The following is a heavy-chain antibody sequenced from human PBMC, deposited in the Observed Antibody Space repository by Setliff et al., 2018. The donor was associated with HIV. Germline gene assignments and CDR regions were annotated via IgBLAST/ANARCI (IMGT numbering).Heavy chain of an antibody. CDR2: IFYRGIT. CDR1: GGSFTSRSYY. D-gene: IGHD3-3*01. V-gene: IGHV4-39*06. CDR3: ARSKTFYDFWGGYYTHGAFKI. Sequence: SETLSLTCTVSGGSFTSRSYYWGWIRQPPGKGLEWIGSIFYRGITYYNPSLKSRVTLSVDTSKNQFALNLTSVTSADTSVYYCARSKTFYDFWGGYYTHGAFKIWGLGTMVTVSS. J-gene: IGHJ3*02.